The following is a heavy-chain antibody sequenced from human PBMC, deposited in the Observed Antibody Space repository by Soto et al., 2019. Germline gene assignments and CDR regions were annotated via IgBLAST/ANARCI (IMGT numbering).Heavy chain of an antibody. V-gene: IGHV1-69*12. Sequence: QVQLVQSGAEVKKPGSSVKVSCKASGGTFSSYAISWVRQAPGQGLEWMGGIIPIFGTANYAQKFQGRVTITADESTSTADMELSSLRSEDTAVYYCARERGDDYYDSSGYSHDAFDIWGQGTMVTVSS. CDR1: GGTFSSYA. J-gene: IGHJ3*02. CDR3: ARERGDDYYDSSGYSHDAFDI. CDR2: IIPIFGTA. D-gene: IGHD3-22*01.